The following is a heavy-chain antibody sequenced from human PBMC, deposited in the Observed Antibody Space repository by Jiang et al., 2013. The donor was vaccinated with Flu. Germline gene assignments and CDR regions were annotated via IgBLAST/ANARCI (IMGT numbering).Heavy chain of an antibody. CDR1: GYTFTSYA. Sequence: GAEVKKPGASVKVSCKASGYTFTSYAMHWVRQAPGQRLEWMGWINAGNGNTKYSQKFQGRVTITRDTSASTAYMELSSLRSEDTAVYYCARVNRLGVPGVGFDPWGQGTLVTVSS. J-gene: IGHJ5*02. V-gene: IGHV1-3*01. CDR2: INAGNGNT. CDR3: ARVNRLGVPGVGFDP. D-gene: IGHD3-3*01.